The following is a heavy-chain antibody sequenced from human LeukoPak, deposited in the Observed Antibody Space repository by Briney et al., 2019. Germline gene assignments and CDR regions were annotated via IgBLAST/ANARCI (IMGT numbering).Heavy chain of an antibody. J-gene: IGHJ4*02. Sequence: SETLSLTCTVSDDSISSGSYYWSWIRQPAGKGLEWIGRIYVTGTTNYNLSLKGRVTISINTSKMQFSLKLRSVTVEDTGVYYCARARLPYGPYFDSWGQGTLVTVSS. V-gene: IGHV4-61*02. D-gene: IGHD4-17*01. CDR1: DDSISSGSYY. CDR3: ARARLPYGPYFDS. CDR2: IYVTGTT.